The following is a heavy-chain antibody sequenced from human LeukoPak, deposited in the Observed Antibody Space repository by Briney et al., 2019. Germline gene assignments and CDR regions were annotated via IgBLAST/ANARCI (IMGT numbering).Heavy chain of an antibody. D-gene: IGHD1-20*01. J-gene: IGHJ4*02. CDR3: ARVDNWNEVTDDY. Sequence: GGSLRLSCAASGITFGNNWMHWVRQGPGKGLVWISRINSDGGGAIYADSVKGRFTISRDNARNSLYLQMNSLRAEDTAVYYCARVDNWNEVTDDYWGQGTLVTVSS. CDR2: INSDGGGA. V-gene: IGHV3-74*01. CDR1: GITFGNNW.